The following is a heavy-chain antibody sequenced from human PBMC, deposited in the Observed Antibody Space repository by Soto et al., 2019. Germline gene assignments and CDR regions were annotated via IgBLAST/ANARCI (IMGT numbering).Heavy chain of an antibody. Sequence: GASVKVSCKASGGTFSSYTISWVRQAPGQGLEWMGRIIPILGIANYAQKFQGRVTITADKSTSTAYMELSSLRSEDTAVYYCARGDESHRAFDIWGQGTMVTVSS. D-gene: IGHD3-10*01. CDR3: ARGDESHRAFDI. J-gene: IGHJ3*02. CDR2: IIPILGIA. CDR1: GGTFSSYT. V-gene: IGHV1-69*02.